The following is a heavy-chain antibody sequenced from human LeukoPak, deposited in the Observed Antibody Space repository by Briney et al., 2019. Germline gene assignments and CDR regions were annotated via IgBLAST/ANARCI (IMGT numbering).Heavy chain of an antibody. CDR1: GGSISSHY. D-gene: IGHD2-15*01. V-gene: IGHV4-59*11. Sequence: PSETLSLTCTVSGGSISSHYWSWIRQPPGKGLEWIGYIYYSGSTNYNPSLKSRVTISVDTSKNQFSLKLSSVTAADTAVYYCVRDRGGGFDYWGQGTLVTVSS. J-gene: IGHJ4*02. CDR3: VRDRGGGFDY. CDR2: IYYSGST.